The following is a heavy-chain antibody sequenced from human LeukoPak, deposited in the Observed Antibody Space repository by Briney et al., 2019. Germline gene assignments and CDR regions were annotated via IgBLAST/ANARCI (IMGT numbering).Heavy chain of an antibody. CDR3: ARGGNSGYYYFDY. CDR1: GFTFSSYD. D-gene: IGHD3-22*01. J-gene: IGHJ4*02. CDR2: IGTAGDT. V-gene: IGHV3-13*04. Sequence: GGSLRLSCAASGFTFSSYDMHWVRQATGKGLEWVSAIGTAGDTYYPGSVKGRFTISRENAKNSLYLQMNSLGAGDAAVYYCARGGNSGYYYFDYWGQGTLVTVSS.